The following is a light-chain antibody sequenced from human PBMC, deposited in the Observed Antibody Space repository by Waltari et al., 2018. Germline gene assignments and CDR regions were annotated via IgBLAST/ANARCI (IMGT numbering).Light chain of an antibody. CDR2: GAS. J-gene: IGKJ1*01. Sequence: EIVLTQSPGTLSLSPGERATLSCRASQRVGRYLAWYQQKPGQAPRLLIYGASTRATGIPDRFSGSGSGTDFSLIIRRLEPEDFAVYFCQKYEALPATFGQGTKVEIK. V-gene: IGKV3-20*01. CDR3: QKYEALPAT. CDR1: QRVGRY.